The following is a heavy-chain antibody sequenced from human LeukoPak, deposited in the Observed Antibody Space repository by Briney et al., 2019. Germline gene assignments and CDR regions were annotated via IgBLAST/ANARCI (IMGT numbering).Heavy chain of an antibody. Sequence: GGSLRLSCAASGFTFSSYAMHWVRQAPGKGLEWVAVISYDGSNKYYADSVKGRFTISRDNSKNTLYLQMNSLRVEDTAVYYCASGYCGGDCYPYYYYGMDVWGQGTTVTVSS. CDR2: ISYDGSNK. D-gene: IGHD2-21*02. J-gene: IGHJ6*02. CDR1: GFTFSSYA. V-gene: IGHV3-30-3*01. CDR3: ASGYCGGDCYPYYYYGMDV.